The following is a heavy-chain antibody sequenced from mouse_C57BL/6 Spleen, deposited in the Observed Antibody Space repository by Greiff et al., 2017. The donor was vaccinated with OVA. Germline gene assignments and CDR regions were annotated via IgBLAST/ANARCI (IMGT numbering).Heavy chain of an antibody. CDR3: VRDGSTLPEWFAY. CDR1: GFSFNTYA. V-gene: IGHV10-1*01. D-gene: IGHD1-1*01. J-gene: IGHJ3*01. CDR2: IRSKSNNYAT. Sequence: EVQLVESGGGLVQPKGSLKLSCAASGFSFNTYAMNWVRQAPGKGLEWVARIRSKSNNYATYYADSVKDRFTISRDDSESMLYLQMNNLKTEDTAMYYCVRDGSTLPEWFAYWGQGTLVTVSA.